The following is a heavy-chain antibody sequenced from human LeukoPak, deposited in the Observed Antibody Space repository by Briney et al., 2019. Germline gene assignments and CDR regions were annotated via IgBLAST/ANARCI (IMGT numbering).Heavy chain of an antibody. CDR1: GFTFSSHS. J-gene: IGHJ4*02. V-gene: IGHV3-21*01. CDR3: VREQARGGSFDY. D-gene: IGHD2-15*01. Sequence: PGGSLRLSCVVSGFTFSSHSVNWVRQAPGKGLEWVLSITTSNYIFYADSVKGRFTISGDNAKNSLYLQMNGLRAEDTAVYYCVREQARGGSFDYWGQGTLVTVSS. CDR2: ITTSNYI.